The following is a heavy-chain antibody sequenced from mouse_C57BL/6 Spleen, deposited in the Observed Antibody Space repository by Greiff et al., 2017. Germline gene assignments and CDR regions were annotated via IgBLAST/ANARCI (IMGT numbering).Heavy chain of an antibody. Sequence: QVQLQQSGAELVKPGASVTISCKASGYAFSSYWMNWVKQRPGKGLEWIGQIYPGDGDTNYNGKFKGKATLTADKSSSTAYMQLSSLTSEDSAVYCWARSDYVCDFDYRGQGTTLTASS. V-gene: IGHV1-80*01. D-gene: IGHD1-1*02. J-gene: IGHJ2*01. CDR1: GYAFSSYW. CDR2: IYPGDGDT. CDR3: ARSDYVCDFDY.